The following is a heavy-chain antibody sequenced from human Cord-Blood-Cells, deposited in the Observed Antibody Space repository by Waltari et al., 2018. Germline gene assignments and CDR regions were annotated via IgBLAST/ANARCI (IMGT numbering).Heavy chain of an antibody. CDR2: INHSGST. CDR3: ARHYYYGSGSYPLFDY. V-gene: IGHV4-34*01. J-gene: IGHJ4*02. CDR1: GGASSGYY. Sequence: QVQLQQWGAGLLKPSETLYLTCAVYGGASSGYYWSWIRQPPGKGLEWMWEINHSGSTNYNPSLKSRVTISVDTSKNQFSLKLSSVTAADTAVYYCARHYYYGSGSYPLFDYWGQGTLVTVSS. D-gene: IGHD3-10*01.